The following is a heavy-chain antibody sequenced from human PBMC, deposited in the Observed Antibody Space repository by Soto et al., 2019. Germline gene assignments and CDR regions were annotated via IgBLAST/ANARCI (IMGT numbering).Heavy chain of an antibody. CDR2: IYYSGST. CDR1: GGSISSYY. V-gene: IGHV4-59*08. Sequence: SETLSLTCTVSGGSISSYYWSWIRQPPGKGLEWIGYIYYSGSTNYNPSLKSRVTISVDTSKNQFSLKLSYVTAADTAVYYCARSRPKYSRGLDWGQGTLVPVSS. D-gene: IGHD6-19*01. J-gene: IGHJ4*02. CDR3: ARSRPKYSRGLD.